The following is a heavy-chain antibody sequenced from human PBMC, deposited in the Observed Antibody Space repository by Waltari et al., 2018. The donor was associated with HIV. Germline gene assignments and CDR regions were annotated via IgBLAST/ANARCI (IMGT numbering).Heavy chain of an antibody. D-gene: IGHD1-26*01. CDR3: ARVGGSSDY. CDR2: MNPNSGNT. V-gene: IGHV1-8*01. CDR1: GYTFTSYD. J-gene: IGHJ4*02. Sequence: QVQLVQSGAEVKKPGASVKVSCKASGYTFTSYDINWVRQAAGQGLEWIGWMNPNSGNTGSAQNFQGRVTMTRDTSITTAYMELSGLRSEDTAMYYCARVGGSSDYWGPGTLVTVSS.